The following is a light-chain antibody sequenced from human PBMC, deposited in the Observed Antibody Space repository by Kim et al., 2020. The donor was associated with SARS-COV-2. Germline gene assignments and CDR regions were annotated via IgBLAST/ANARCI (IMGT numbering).Light chain of an antibody. CDR2: GKK. J-gene: IGLJ2*01. Sequence: VAWGQTVRITGQGDSHRRYYATGDQQKQGQAPILVIYGKKHRPSGIPDRFSGSSSGNTASLTITGTQAGDEADYYCNSRDSNDNVVFGGGTQLTVL. CDR1: SHRRYY. CDR3: NSRDSNDNVV. V-gene: IGLV3-19*01.